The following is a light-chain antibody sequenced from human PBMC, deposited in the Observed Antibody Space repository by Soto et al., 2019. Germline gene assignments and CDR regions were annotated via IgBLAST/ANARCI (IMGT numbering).Light chain of an antibody. CDR1: SSDVGGYNY. J-gene: IGLJ1*01. V-gene: IGLV2-8*01. CDR3: SSYAGSNNFV. CDR2: EVS. Sequence: QSVLTQPPSASGSPGQSVTISRTGTSSDVGGYNYVSWYQQHPGKAPKLMIYEVSERPSGVPDRFSGSKSSNTASLTVSGLQAEDEADYYCSSYAGSNNFVFGTGTKVTVL.